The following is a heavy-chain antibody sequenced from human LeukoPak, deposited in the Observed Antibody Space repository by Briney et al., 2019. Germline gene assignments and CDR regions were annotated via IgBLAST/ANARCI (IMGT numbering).Heavy chain of an antibody. CDR3: ARGAQPHLDY. V-gene: IGHV1-8*03. Sequence: ASVKVSCTASGYTFTSYDINWVRQATAQGLEWMGWMNANSGNTGYAQKFQGRVTITRNTSISTAYMELSSLRSEDTAVYYCARGAQPHLDYWGQGTLVSVSS. J-gene: IGHJ4*02. CDR1: GYTFTSYD. CDR2: MNANSGNT. D-gene: IGHD2-2*01.